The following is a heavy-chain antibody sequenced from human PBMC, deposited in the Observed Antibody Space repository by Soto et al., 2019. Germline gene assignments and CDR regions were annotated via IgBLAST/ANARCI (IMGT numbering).Heavy chain of an antibody. V-gene: IGHV1-2*02. CDR2: VNPNTGGA. Sequence: ASVKVSCKASGYTFTGYFIHWVRQAPGQGFEWLGRVNPNTGGADLTQKFQGRVTMTRDTSINTAYMELTGLTSDDTAIYYCVRARSCSWSLRHFDSWGQGXPVTVYS. J-gene: IGHJ4*02. D-gene: IGHD6-13*01. CDR3: VRARSCSWSLRHFDS. CDR1: GYTFTGYF.